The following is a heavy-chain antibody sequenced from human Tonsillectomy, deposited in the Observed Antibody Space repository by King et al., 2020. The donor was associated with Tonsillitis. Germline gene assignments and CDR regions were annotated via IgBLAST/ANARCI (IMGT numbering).Heavy chain of an antibody. D-gene: IGHD3-16*01. Sequence: QLVQSGGGLIQPGGSLRLSCAASGFTVSSNYMSWVRQAPGKGLEWVSVLYRGGSTYYADSVKGRFTISIDNSKNTLYLQMNSLRAEDTAVYYCAREAYHYYYGMDVWGQGTTVTVSS. CDR3: AREAYHYYYGMDV. CDR1: GFTVSSNY. J-gene: IGHJ6*02. CDR2: LYRGGST. V-gene: IGHV3-53*01.